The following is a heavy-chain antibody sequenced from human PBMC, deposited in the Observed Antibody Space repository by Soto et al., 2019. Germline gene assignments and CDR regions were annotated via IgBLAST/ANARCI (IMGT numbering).Heavy chain of an antibody. CDR2: ISSNGGST. V-gene: IGHV3-64D*08. CDR3: VKENPHLWDAFDI. D-gene: IGHD3-3*02. J-gene: IGHJ3*02. CDR1: GFTFSSYA. Sequence: GGSLRLSCSASGFTFSSYAMHWVRQAPGKGLEYVSAISSNGGSTYYADSVKGRFTISRDNSKNTLYLQMSSLRAEDTAVHYCVKENPHLWDAFDIWGQGTMVTVSS.